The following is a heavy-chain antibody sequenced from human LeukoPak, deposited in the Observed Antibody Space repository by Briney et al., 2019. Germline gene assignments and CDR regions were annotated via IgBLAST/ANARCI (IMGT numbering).Heavy chain of an antibody. CDR2: IDHSGST. CDR3: AREKVYWEHTFDY. D-gene: IGHD1-26*01. J-gene: IGHJ4*02. CDR1: GGSFSGYY. Sequence: SETLSLTCAVYGGSFSGYYWSWNRQPPGKGLEWIGEIDHSGSTNYNPSLKSRVTISVDTSKNQFSLKLSSVTAADTAVYYCAREKVYWEHTFDYWGQGTLVTVSS. V-gene: IGHV4-34*01.